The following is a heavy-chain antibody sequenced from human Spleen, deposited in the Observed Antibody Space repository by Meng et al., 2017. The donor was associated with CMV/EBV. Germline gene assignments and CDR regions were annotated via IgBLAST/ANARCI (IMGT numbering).Heavy chain of an antibody. CDR3: ARGKDGHIGPLDY. CDR1: GGTFTSYA. Sequence: SVKVSCKASGGTFTSYAFSWVRQAPGQGLEWMGGIIPILGTTHYAQKFQGRLTIIAQKSTSTADMELTSLPSEDTAVYYCARGKDGHIGPLDYWGQGTLVTVSS. CDR2: IIPILGTT. D-gene: IGHD2-15*01. V-gene: IGHV1-69*10. J-gene: IGHJ4*02.